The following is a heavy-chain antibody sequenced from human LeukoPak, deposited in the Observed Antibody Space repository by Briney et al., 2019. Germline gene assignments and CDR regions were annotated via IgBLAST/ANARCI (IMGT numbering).Heavy chain of an antibody. CDR3: ARDGGSGYYYYMDV. CDR1: GYTFTSYG. V-gene: IGHV1-18*01. CDR2: ISAYNSNT. D-gene: IGHD3-10*01. J-gene: IGHJ6*03. Sequence: ASVKISCKASGYTFTSYGISWVRQAPGQGLEWMGWISAYNSNTNYAQKLQGRVTMTTDTSTSTAYMELRSLRSDDTAVYYCARDGGSGYYYYMDVWGKGTTVTVSS.